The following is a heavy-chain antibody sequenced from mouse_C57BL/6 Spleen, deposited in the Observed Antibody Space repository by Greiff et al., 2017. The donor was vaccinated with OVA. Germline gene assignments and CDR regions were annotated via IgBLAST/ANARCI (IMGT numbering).Heavy chain of an antibody. D-gene: IGHD2-4*01. V-gene: IGHV1-39*01. CDR1: GYSFTDYN. Sequence: EVQLQQSGPELVKPGASVKISCKASGYSFTDYNMNWVKQSTGKSLEWIGVINPTYGTTSYNQKFKGKATLTVDQSSSTAYMQLNSLTSEDSAVYYGAKRAYYDYNYFEYWGQGTTLTVSS. J-gene: IGHJ2*01. CDR2: INPTYGTT. CDR3: AKRAYYDYNYFEY.